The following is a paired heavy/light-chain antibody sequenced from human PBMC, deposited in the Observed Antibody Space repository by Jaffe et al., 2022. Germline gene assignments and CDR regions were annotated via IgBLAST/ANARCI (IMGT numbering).Heavy chain of an antibody. CDR1: GFIFSSFW. CDR2: INEAGSAK. D-gene: IGHD3-10*01. Sequence: EVQVEESGGDLVQPGGSLRLSCAGSGFIFSSFWMGWIRQAPGKGLEWVANINEAGSAKYYADSVRGRFTISKDYAKNSLYLQMDTLRDEDTAVYYCVRIDWSRESQKRYWYYGLWGRGSLVTVSS. V-gene: IGHV3-7*01. CDR3: VRIDWSRESQKRYWYYGL. J-gene: IGHJ2*01.
Light chain of an antibody. J-gene: IGKJ5*01. CDR1: QSITNN. CDR2: GAS. V-gene: IGKV1-39*01. CDR3: QQTNSYPIT. Sequence: DIQVTQSPSSLSASVGDRVTITCRTSQSITNNLCWYQQKPGKVPQVLIYGASSLQSGVPSRFSGSGSGTDFTLAINSLQPEDSATYYCQQTNSYPITFGQGTRLEIK.